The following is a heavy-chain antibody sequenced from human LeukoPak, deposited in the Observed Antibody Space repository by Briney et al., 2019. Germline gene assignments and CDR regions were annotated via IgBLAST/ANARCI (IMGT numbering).Heavy chain of an antibody. J-gene: IGHJ4*02. CDR2: ISSSSSTI. CDR1: GFTFSSYW. Sequence: GGSPRLSCAASGFTFSSYWMSWVRQAPGKGLEWVSYISSSSSTIYYADSVKGRFTISRDSAKNSLYLQMDGLRAEDTAVYYCARGIPGDYWGQGTLVTVSS. V-gene: IGHV3-48*01. CDR3: ARGIPGDY.